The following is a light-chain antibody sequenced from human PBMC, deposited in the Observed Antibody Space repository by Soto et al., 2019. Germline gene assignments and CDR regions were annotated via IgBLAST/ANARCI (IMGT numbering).Light chain of an antibody. J-gene: IGLJ1*01. V-gene: IGLV2-11*01. CDR2: DVS. CDR3: CSYAGSYLGV. Sequence: QSALTQPRSVSGSPGQSVTISCTGTSSDVGGYNYVSWYQQHPGKAPKLMIYDVSKRPSGIPDRFSGSKSGHTDSLTISGLQAEDEADYYCCSYAGSYLGVFGTGTKLTVL. CDR1: SSDVGGYNY.